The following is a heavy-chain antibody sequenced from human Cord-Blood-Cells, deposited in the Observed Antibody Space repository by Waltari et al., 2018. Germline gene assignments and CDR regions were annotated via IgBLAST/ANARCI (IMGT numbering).Heavy chain of an antibody. Sequence: QVQLVQSGAEVKKPGASVKVSCKASGYTFTSYAMHWVRQAPGQRLEWMGWINAGNGNTKYAQKCQGRVTITRDTSASTAYMELSSLRSEDTAVYYCARTPGSLGPYYFDYWGQGTLVTVSS. CDR2: INAGNGNT. V-gene: IGHV1-3*01. J-gene: IGHJ4*02. D-gene: IGHD1-26*01. CDR3: ARTPGSLGPYYFDY. CDR1: GYTFTSYA.